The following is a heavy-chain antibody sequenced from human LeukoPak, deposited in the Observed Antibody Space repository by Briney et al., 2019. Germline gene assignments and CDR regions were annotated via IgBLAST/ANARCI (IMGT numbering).Heavy chain of an antibody. D-gene: IGHD1-20*01. V-gene: IGHV3-30*02. J-gene: IGHJ4*02. CDR3: AKDGSITGTPPHFDY. CDR2: IRYDGSNK. Sequence: GGSLRLSCAASGFTFSSYGMHWVRQAPGKGLEWVAFIRYDGSNKYYADSVKGRFTISRDNSKNTLYLQMNSLRAEDTAVYYCAKDGSITGTPPHFDYWGQGTLVTVSS. CDR1: GFTFSSYG.